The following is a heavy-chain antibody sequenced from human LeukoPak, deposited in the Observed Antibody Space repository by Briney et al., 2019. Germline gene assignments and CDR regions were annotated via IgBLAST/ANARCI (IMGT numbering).Heavy chain of an antibody. Sequence: PSQTLSLTCTVSGGSISSGSYYWSWIRQPAGKGLEWIGRIYTSGSTNYNPSLKSRVTISVDTSKNQFSLKLSSVTAADTAVYYCAGGSTMVRGGINWFDPWGQGTLVTVSS. CDR1: GGSISSGSYY. V-gene: IGHV4-61*02. D-gene: IGHD3-10*01. CDR3: AGGSTMVRGGINWFDP. J-gene: IGHJ5*02. CDR2: IYTSGST.